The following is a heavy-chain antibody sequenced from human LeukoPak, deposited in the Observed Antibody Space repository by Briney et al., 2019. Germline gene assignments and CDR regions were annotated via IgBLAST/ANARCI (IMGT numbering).Heavy chain of an antibody. CDR1: GYTFTSYD. Sequence: ASVKVSCKASGYTFTSYDINWVRQATGQGLEWMGWMNPNSGNTGYAQKFQGRVTMTRNTSTSTAYMELSSLRSEDTAVYYCARVWSRIAAAGTLPYYWGQGTLVTVSS. J-gene: IGHJ4*02. CDR2: MNPNSGNT. V-gene: IGHV1-8*01. D-gene: IGHD6-13*01. CDR3: ARVWSRIAAAGTLPYY.